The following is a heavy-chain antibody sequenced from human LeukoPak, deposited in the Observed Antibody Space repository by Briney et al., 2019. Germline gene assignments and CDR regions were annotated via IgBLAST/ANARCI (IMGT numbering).Heavy chain of an antibody. D-gene: IGHD3-3*01. CDR3: ARDYDDFLSGYSYWFDP. V-gene: IGHV1-2*02. Sequence: ASVKVSCKASGYTFTDYHIHWVRQAPGQGLEWMGWVNPNSGGTNYAQKFRGRVTTTRDTSISTAYMDLSRLISDDTAVYYCARDYDDFLSGYSYWFDPWGQGTLVTVSS. J-gene: IGHJ5*02. CDR2: VNPNSGGT. CDR1: GYTFTDYH.